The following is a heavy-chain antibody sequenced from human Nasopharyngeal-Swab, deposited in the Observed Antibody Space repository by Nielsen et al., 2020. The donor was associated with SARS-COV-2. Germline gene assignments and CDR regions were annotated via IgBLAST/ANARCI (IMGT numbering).Heavy chain of an antibody. J-gene: IGHJ5*02. CDR1: GYTFTSYY. V-gene: IGHV1-46*01. D-gene: IGHD2-2*01. CDR3: AREDIGVVPVAMGYNWFAP. Sequence: ASVKVSCKASGYTFTSYYIHWVRQAPGQGLEWMGLINPSAGSTSYAQKFQGRVTMTRDTSTSTVSMELSSLRSEDTAVYYCAREDIGVVPVAMGYNWFAPWGQGTLVTVSS. CDR2: INPSAGST.